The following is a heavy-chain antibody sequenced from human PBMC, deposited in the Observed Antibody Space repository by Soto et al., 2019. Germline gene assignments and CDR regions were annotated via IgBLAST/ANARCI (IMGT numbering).Heavy chain of an antibody. CDR3: AKSRIVATINFVYYGMDV. D-gene: IGHD5-12*01. V-gene: IGHV3-30*18. CDR2: ISHDSSIK. Sequence: PGGSLRLSCAASGFSFSIYGMHWVRQAPGKGLEWVALISHDSSIKYYGESVKGRFTISRDNPKNTLSLQMNSLRVEDTAVYYCAKSRIVATINFVYYGMDVWGQGTTVTVSS. CDR1: GFSFSIYG. J-gene: IGHJ6*02.